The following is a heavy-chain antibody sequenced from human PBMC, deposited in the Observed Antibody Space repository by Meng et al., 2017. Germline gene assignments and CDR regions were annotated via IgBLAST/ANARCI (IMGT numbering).Heavy chain of an antibody. J-gene: IGHJ4*02. CDR3: ARDEDISAAGKLFGDY. CDR2: INPKSGDT. V-gene: IGHV1-2*06. CDR1: GYTFTSYY. D-gene: IGHD6-25*01. Sequence: HVQLVQSGAEVKKPGASVKVSCKASGYTFTSYYIHWVRRAPGQGLEWMGRINPKSGDTHYAQKFQARVTMTGDTSISTAYMELSGLRSDDTAMYYCARDEDISAAGKLFGDYWGQGTLVTVSS.